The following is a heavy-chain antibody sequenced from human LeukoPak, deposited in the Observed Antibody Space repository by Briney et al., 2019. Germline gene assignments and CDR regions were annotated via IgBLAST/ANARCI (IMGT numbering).Heavy chain of an antibody. V-gene: IGHV3-66*01. J-gene: IGHJ6*01. D-gene: IGHD4-17*01. CDR1: GITVSSHY. CDR2: IDSGGST. CDR3: ARRYGDYDYYYGMDV. Sequence: PGGSLRLSCAASGITVSSHYMTWVRQAPGKGLEWVSVIDSGGSTNSADSVKGRFSVSRDNSKNTLYLQMNSLRVEDTAVYYCARRYGDYDYYYGMDVWVQGTTVTVSS.